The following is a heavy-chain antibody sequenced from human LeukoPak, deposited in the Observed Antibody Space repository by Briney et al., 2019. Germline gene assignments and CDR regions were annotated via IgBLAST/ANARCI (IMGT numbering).Heavy chain of an antibody. V-gene: IGHV3-11*04. CDR2: ISSSGSTI. Sequence: GGSLRLSCAASGFTFSDYYMSWIRQAPGKGLEWVSYISSSGSTIHYADSVKGRFTISRDNAKNSLYLQMNSLRAEDTAVYYCARDTNVLRYFDWFDYWGQGTLVTVSS. CDR3: ARDTNVLRYFDWFDY. J-gene: IGHJ4*02. CDR1: GFTFSDYY. D-gene: IGHD3-9*01.